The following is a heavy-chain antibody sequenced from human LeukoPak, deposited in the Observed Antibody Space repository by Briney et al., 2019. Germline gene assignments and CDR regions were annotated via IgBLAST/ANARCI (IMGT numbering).Heavy chain of an antibody. CDR2: IDYSGST. D-gene: IGHD3-22*01. V-gene: IGHV4-39*01. Sequence: PSETLSLTCTVSGGSISSSSYYWGWIRQPPGKGLEWIGSIDYSGSTYYNPSLKSRVTISVDTSKNQFSLKLSSVTAADTAVYYCARRRNYYYDSSGYFDYWGQGTLVTVSS. CDR1: GGSISSSSYY. CDR3: ARRRNYYYDSSGYFDY. J-gene: IGHJ4*02.